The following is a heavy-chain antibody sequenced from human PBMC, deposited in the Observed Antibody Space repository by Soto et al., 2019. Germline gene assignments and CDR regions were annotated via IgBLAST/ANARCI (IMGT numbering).Heavy chain of an antibody. CDR3: ARLWQNSQIDY. V-gene: IGHV4-39*01. J-gene: IGHJ4*02. CDR1: GGSINNSSYY. D-gene: IGHD1-7*01. CDR2: MFYSGLT. Sequence: QLQLQESGPGLVKPSETLSLTCTVSGGSINNSSYYWGWIRQPPGKGLEWIGSMFYSGLTYYNPSLKSRLTISVNMSKNQFSLRLSSVTAADTAVYYCARLWQNSQIDYWVQGTLVTVSS.